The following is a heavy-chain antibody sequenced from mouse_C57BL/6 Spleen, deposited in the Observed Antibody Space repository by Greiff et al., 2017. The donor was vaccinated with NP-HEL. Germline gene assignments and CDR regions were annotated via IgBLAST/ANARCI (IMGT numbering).Heavy chain of an antibody. Sequence: QVQLQQPGAELVKPGASVKLSCKASGYTFTSYGRHWGRRRPGQGLDWIGMIHPNSGSTNYNEKFKRKATLTVDKSSSTAYMQLSSLTSEDSAVYYCARGIYDGYYVNYWGQGTTLTVSS. CDR2: IHPNSGST. D-gene: IGHD2-3*01. V-gene: IGHV1-64*01. CDR3: ARGIYDGYYVNY. CDR1: GYTFTSYG. J-gene: IGHJ2*01.